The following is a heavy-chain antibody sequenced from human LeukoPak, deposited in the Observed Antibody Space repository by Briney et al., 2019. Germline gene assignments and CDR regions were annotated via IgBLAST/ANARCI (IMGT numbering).Heavy chain of an antibody. CDR3: ARQIPYSSGWYYYYYYYMDV. J-gene: IGHJ6*03. V-gene: IGHV4-34*01. D-gene: IGHD6-19*01. Sequence: SETLSLTCGVYGGSLSDYYWSWIRQPPGKGLEWIGEINHSGSTNYNPSLKSRVTISEDTSKNQFSLKLDSVTAADTAVYYCARQIPYSSGWYYYYYYYMDVWGKGTTVTISS. CDR1: GGSLSDYY. CDR2: INHSGST.